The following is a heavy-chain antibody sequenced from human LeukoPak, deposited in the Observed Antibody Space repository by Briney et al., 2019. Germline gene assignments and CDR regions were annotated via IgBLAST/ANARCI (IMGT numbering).Heavy chain of an antibody. CDR1: GFTFSSYG. J-gene: IGHJ4*02. CDR2: IWYDGSSK. Sequence: PGGSLRLSCAASGFTFSSYGMHWVRQAPGKGLEGVAVIWYDGSSKYYADFVKGRFTISRDNSKNTLYLQMNSPRAEDTAVYHCAKDRTTVYYFDYWGQGTLVTVSS. CDR3: AKDRTTVYYFDY. V-gene: IGHV3-33*06. D-gene: IGHD4-17*01.